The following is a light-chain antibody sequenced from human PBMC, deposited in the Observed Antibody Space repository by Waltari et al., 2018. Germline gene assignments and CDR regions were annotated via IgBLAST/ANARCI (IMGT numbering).Light chain of an antibody. Sequence: QSALTQPASVSGSPGQSITISCTGTSSDVGAYNLVSWYQQHPGKAPKLIIYEGTKRPSGIPNRFSGSKSGNTASLTISGLQAEDEADYYCCSYAGGFTYVFGSGTKVTVL. CDR3: CSYAGGFTYV. V-gene: IGLV2-23*01. CDR2: EGT. CDR1: SSDVGAYNL. J-gene: IGLJ1*01.